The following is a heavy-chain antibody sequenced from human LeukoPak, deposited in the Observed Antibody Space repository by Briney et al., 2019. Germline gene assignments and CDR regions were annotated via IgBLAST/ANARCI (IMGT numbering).Heavy chain of an antibody. V-gene: IGHV3-23*01. CDR2: ISGSGGST. CDR1: GFTLRSYA. Sequence: TGGSLRLSCAASGFTLRSYAMSWVRQAPGKGLEWVSAISGSGGSTYYADSVKGRFTISRDNSKNTLYLQMNSLRAEDTAVYYCAKGRNYYDRTNWFDPWGQGTLVTVSS. CDR3: AKGRNYYDRTNWFDP. J-gene: IGHJ5*02. D-gene: IGHD3-22*01.